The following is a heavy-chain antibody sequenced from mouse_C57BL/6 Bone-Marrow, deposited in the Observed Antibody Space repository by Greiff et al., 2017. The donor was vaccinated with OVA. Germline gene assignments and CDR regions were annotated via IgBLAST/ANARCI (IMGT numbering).Heavy chain of an antibody. V-gene: IGHV1-50*01. CDR1: GYTFTSYW. CDR3: ARDMDYFPAWFAY. D-gene: IGHD1-1*01. Sequence: QVQLQQPGAELVKPGASVKLSCKASGYTFTSYWMQWVKQRPGQGLEWIGEIDPSDSYTNYNQKFKGKATLTVDTSSSTAYMQLSSLTSEDSAVYYCARDMDYFPAWFAYWGQGTLVTVSA. CDR2: IDPSDSYT. J-gene: IGHJ3*01.